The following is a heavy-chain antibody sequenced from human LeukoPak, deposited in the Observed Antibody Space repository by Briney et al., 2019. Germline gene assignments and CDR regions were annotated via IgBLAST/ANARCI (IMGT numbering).Heavy chain of an antibody. CDR2: ISGSSSLI. CDR1: GFTFNDYY. Sequence: GGSLRLSCAASGFTFNDYYMSWIRQAPGKGLGWVWSISGSSSLIYYADSVKGRFTISRDNAKNSLYLQMNSLRLEDTHAYSCTTVGGITLVSRTIDKWGQGSLVTVSS. CDR3: TTVGGITLVSRTIDK. J-gene: IGHJ4*02. D-gene: IGHD2-8*02. V-gene: IGHV3-11*06.